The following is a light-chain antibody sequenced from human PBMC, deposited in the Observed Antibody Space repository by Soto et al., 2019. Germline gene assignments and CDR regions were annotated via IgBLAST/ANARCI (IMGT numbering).Light chain of an antibody. J-gene: IGKJ5*01. V-gene: IGKV3-20*01. Sequence: EIVLTQSPGTLSLSPGERATLSCRASQSVYSSYLAWYQQKPGQAPRLLISGAPSRATGIPDRFSGSGSGRDFSLTINRLEPEDSAVYYCQQYGTSPPITFGQGTRLEIK. CDR3: QQYGTSPPIT. CDR1: QSVYSSY. CDR2: GAP.